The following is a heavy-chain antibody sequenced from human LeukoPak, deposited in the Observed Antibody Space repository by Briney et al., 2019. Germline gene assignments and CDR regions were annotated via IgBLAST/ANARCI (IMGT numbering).Heavy chain of an antibody. Sequence: SVKVSCKASGGTFSSYAISWVRQAPGQGLEWMGRIISILGIANYAQKLQGRVTITADKSTSTAYMELSSLRSEDTAVYYCARDLVVLGGDIWGQGTMVILSS. CDR1: GGTFSSYA. V-gene: IGHV1-69*04. CDR3: ARDLVVLGGDI. CDR2: IISILGIA. D-gene: IGHD2-2*01. J-gene: IGHJ3*02.